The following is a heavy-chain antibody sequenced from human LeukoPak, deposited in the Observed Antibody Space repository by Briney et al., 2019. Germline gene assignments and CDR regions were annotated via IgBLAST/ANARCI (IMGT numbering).Heavy chain of an antibody. D-gene: IGHD3-10*02. CDR1: GFTVSGNY. V-gene: IGHV3-66*01. CDR3: ARDLHYYVAMDV. Sequence: PGGSLRLSCAVFGFTVSGNYMSWVRQAPRKGLEWVSAIYTDGNTHYAGSVKGRFTISRDSFKNTLYLQMNSLRAEDTAVYYCARDLHYYVAMDVWGQGTTVTVSS. J-gene: IGHJ6*02. CDR2: IYTDGNT.